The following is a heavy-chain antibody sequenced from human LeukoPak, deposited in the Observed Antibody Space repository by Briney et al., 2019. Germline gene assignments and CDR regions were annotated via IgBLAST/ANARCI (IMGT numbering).Heavy chain of an antibody. Sequence: SETLSLTCTVSGGSISSHYWSWLRQPPGKGLEWIGWMFFTGDTNYNPSLKSRVTISVDHSKNQFSLKLTSVTAADTAVYYCAKEGNDYGANSIDYWGQGTLVTVSS. V-gene: IGHV4-59*11. D-gene: IGHD4-23*01. CDR3: AKEGNDYGANSIDY. CDR2: MFFTGDT. CDR1: GGSISSHY. J-gene: IGHJ4*02.